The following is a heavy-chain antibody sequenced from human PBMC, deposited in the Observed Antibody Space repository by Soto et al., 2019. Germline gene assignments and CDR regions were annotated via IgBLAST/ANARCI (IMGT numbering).Heavy chain of an antibody. CDR1: GFTFSSYA. CDR2: ISYDGSNK. Sequence: QVQLVESGGGVVQPGRSLRLSCAASGFTFSSYAMHWVRQAPGKGLEWVAVISYDGSNKSYADSGKGRFTISRDNSKNSLYLQMNSLRAEDTAVYYCARDRSSGYYYYGMDVWGQGTTVTVSS. J-gene: IGHJ6*02. CDR3: ARDRSSGYYYYGMDV. V-gene: IGHV3-30-3*01.